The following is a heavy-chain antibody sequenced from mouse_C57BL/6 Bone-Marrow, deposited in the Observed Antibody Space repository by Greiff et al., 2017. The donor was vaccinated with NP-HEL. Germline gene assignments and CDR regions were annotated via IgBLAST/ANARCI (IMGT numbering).Heavy chain of an antibody. CDR1: GYAFSSYW. D-gene: IGHD2-3*01. CDR3: ARAGYDDLDY. J-gene: IGHJ2*01. V-gene: IGHV1-80*01. Sequence: QVQLQQSGAELVKPGASVKISCKASGYAFSSYWMNWVKQRPGQGLEWIGQIYPGDGDTNYNGKFKGKATLTADKSSSTAYMQLRSLTSEDSAVYFCARAGYDDLDYWGKGTTLTVSP. CDR2: IYPGDGDT.